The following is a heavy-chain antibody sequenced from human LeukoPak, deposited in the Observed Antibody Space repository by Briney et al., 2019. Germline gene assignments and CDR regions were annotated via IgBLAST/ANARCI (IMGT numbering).Heavy chain of an antibody. CDR2: ISGSGGST. D-gene: IGHD1-26*01. V-gene: IGHV3-23*01. Sequence: PGGSLRLSCAASGFTFSSYEMNWVRQAPGKGLEWVSAISGSGGSTYYADSVKGRFTISRDNSKNTLHLQMNSLRAEDTAVYYCAKDELGSGSYDAFDIWGQGTMVTVSS. J-gene: IGHJ3*02. CDR1: GFTFSSYE. CDR3: AKDELGSGSYDAFDI.